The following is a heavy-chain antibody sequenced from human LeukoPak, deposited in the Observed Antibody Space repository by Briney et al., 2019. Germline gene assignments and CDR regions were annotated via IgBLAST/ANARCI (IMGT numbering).Heavy chain of an antibody. CDR3: ARAREYLAVDL. Sequence: GGSLRLSCAASGFTVSSYYMNWVRQAPGKGLEWVSVIYSAGNTYYADSVKGRFTISRDNSKNTLFLQMDSLRAEDTAVYYCARAREYLAVDLWGQEPRSPSPQ. CDR2: IYSAGNT. D-gene: IGHD2/OR15-2a*01. J-gene: IGHJ5*02. CDR1: GFTVSSYY. V-gene: IGHV3-66*02.